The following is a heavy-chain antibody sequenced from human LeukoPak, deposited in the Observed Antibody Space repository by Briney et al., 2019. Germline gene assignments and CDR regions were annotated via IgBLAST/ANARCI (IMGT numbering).Heavy chain of an antibody. Sequence: SETLSLTCTVSGGSISSYYWSWTRQPPGKGLEWIGYIYYSGSTNYNPSLKSRVTISVDTSKNQFSLKLSSVTAADTAVYYCARGPLGIAARPGGGDYWGQGTLVTVSS. CDR2: IYYSGST. CDR1: GGSISSYY. D-gene: IGHD6-6*01. J-gene: IGHJ4*02. V-gene: IGHV4-59*01. CDR3: ARGPLGIAARPGGGDY.